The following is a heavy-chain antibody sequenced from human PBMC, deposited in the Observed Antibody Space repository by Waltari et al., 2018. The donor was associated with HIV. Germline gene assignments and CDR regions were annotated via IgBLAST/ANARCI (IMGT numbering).Heavy chain of an antibody. CDR3: ARSFSGYSNYFDP. D-gene: IGHD4-4*01. J-gene: IGHJ5*02. CDR1: GGSMTSSSYY. V-gene: IGHV4-39*01. Sequence: QLQLQESGPGLVKSSETLSLTCTVSGGSMTSSSYYWGWIRQPPGKGLEWIGSMSDSGSTYNNASLRSRLTISVDTSKNQFSLKLTSVTAADTAMYYCARSFSGYSNYFDPWGQGTLVTVSS. CDR2: MSDSGST.